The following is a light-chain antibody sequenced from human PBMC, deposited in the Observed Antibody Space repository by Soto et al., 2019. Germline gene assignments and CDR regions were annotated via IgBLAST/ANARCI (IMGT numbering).Light chain of an antibody. CDR2: GAS. Sequence: EIVLTQSPGTLSLSPGERATLSCRASQSVSSNYVAWYQQKPGQAPRLLIHGASSRATGIPDRFSGGGSGTDFTLTISRLEPEDFAVYYCQQFSSYPLTFGGGTKVGI. V-gene: IGKV3-20*01. J-gene: IGKJ4*01. CDR3: QQFSSYPLT. CDR1: QSVSSNY.